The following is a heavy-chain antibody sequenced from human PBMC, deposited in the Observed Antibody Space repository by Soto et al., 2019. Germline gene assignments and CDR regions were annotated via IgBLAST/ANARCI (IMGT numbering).Heavy chain of an antibody. V-gene: IGHV3-23*01. CDR2: ISDGGGSA. D-gene: IGHD3-22*01. CDR3: AKGGRSTCYSYHKFDP. CDR1: DFTFSDYA. Sequence: EVQLLESGGGLVQPGGSLRLSCAASDFTFSDYAMSWVRQAPGKGLEWVSAISDGGGSAYYADSVKGLFTVSRDNSKNTLYLQMTSLRVEDTAVYYCAKGGRSTCYSYHKFDPWGQGTLVTVSS. J-gene: IGHJ5*02.